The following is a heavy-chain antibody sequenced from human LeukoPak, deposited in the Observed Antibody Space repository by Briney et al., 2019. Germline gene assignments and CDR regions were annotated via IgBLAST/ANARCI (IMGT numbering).Heavy chain of an antibody. Sequence: GGSLRLSCAASGSTFSSYGMHSVPQAPGKGLEWVAVIWYDGSNQYYADSVKGRFTISRDNSKNTLYLQMNSLRAEDTAVYYCAKDSGAKIRFLDYWGQGTLVTVPA. V-gene: IGHV3-33*06. D-gene: IGHD5-12*01. CDR2: IWYDGSNQ. CDR1: GSTFSSYG. J-gene: IGHJ4*02. CDR3: AKDSGAKIRFLDY.